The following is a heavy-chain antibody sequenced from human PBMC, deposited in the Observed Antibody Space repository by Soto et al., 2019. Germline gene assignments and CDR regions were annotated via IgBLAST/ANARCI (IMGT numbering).Heavy chain of an antibody. CDR1: GYTFTDHY. D-gene: IGHD2-15*01. V-gene: IGHV1-2*02. Sequence: XSVKVSCKATGYTFTDHYIHLVRHSPEQGPEWMGEIGPESGATRYAQNFQGRVTMTRDTSISTAYMEVSSLKSDDTAVYYCGSPRSGPSPDVGHWGHGTVVTVSS. CDR3: GSPRSGPSPDVGH. J-gene: IGHJ4*01. CDR2: IGPESGAT.